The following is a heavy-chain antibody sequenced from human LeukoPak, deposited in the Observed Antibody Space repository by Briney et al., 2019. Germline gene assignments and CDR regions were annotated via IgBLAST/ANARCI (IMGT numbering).Heavy chain of an antibody. CDR3: ARGGFLLWFGEFY. J-gene: IGHJ4*02. D-gene: IGHD3-10*01. CDR1: GFTVSSNY. CDR2: IYSGGST. Sequence: PGGSLRLSCAASGFTVSSNYMSWVRQAPGKGLEWVSVIYSGGSTYYADSVKGRFTISRDNSKNTLYLQMNSLRAEDTAVYYCARGGFLLWFGEFYWGQGTLVTVSS. V-gene: IGHV3-53*05.